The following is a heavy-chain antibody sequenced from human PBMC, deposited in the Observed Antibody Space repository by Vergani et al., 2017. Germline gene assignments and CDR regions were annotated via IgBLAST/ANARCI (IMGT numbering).Heavy chain of an antibody. V-gene: IGHV3-23*01. CDR3: AKVRPFLGGNYFSSAIDY. D-gene: IGHD1-26*01. CDR1: GFTFSSYA. J-gene: IGHJ4*02. Sequence: EVQLLESGGGLVQPGGSLRLSCAASGFTFSSYAMSWVRQAPGKGLEWVSAISGSGGSTYYADTVKGRFTISRDNSKNTLYLQMNSLRAEDTAVYYCAKVRPFLGGNYFSSAIDYWGQGTLVTVSS. CDR2: ISGSGGST.